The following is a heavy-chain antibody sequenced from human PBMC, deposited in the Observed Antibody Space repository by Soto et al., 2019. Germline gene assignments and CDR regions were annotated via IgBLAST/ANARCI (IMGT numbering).Heavy chain of an antibody. V-gene: IGHV3-23*01. Sequence: GGSLRLSCAASGYTFSNYAMSWVRQAPGKGLEWVSGISGSGDNTYYAESVKGRFTISRDNSKNTLYLQMNSLGAEDTAVYYCAKGYYDISTGLDYSGQGTLVTVSS. D-gene: IGHD3-9*01. CDR1: GYTFSNYA. CDR3: AKGYYDISTGLDY. CDR2: ISGSGDNT. J-gene: IGHJ4*02.